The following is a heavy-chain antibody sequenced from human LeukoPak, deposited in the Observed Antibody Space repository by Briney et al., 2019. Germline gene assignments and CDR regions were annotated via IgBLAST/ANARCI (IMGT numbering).Heavy chain of an antibody. CDR1: GFTFSSSS. D-gene: IGHD6-13*01. J-gene: IGHJ3*02. Sequence: PGGALRHSRAPSGFTFSSSSTNWVRQTPGKGLERVSSINRSSSYIYYAGSVKGLFTISRENAKNSLYLQMNSLRAGDTAVYEWARDQLPGIAAAGTLGPDAFDIWGQGTMVTVSS. CDR3: ARDQLPGIAAAGTLGPDAFDI. CDR2: INRSSSYI. V-gene: IGHV3-21*01.